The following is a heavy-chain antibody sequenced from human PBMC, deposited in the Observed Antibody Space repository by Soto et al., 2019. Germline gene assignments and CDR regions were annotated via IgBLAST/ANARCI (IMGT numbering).Heavy chain of an antibody. V-gene: IGHV3-13*01. Sequence: PGGSLRLSCAASGFTFSSYDMHWVRQATGKGLEWVSTIGTAGDTYYPGSVKGRFTISRENAKNSLYLQMNSLRAGDTAVYYCARDGYSSSWTLISHYYYGMDVWGQGNRGHRL. J-gene: IGHJ6*02. CDR2: IGTAGDT. D-gene: IGHD6-13*01. CDR3: ARDGYSSSWTLISHYYYGMDV. CDR1: GFTFSSYD.